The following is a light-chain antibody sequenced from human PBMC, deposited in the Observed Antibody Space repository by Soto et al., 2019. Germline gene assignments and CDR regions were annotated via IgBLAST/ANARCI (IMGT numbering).Light chain of an antibody. J-gene: IGKJ1*01. CDR1: QSVSTY. Sequence: EIVLTQSPATLSLSPGERATLSCRASQSVSTYLAWYQQKPGQAPRLLIYDASKRATGIPARFSGSGSGTDFTLTIGSLEPEDLAVYYCQQRSNWPWTFGQGTKGEIK. CDR2: DAS. V-gene: IGKV3-11*01. CDR3: QQRSNWPWT.